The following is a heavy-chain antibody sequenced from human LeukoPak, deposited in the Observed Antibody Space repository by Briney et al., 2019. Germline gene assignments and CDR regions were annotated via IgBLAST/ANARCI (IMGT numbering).Heavy chain of an antibody. CDR1: GFTVSSNS. CDR2: IYSGGKT. CDR3: VSLGYSSSSVRY. D-gene: IGHD6-6*01. J-gene: IGHJ4*02. V-gene: IGHV3-53*05. Sequence: PGGSLRLSCTVSGFTVSSNSWSWVRQAPGKGLEWVSFIYSGGKTHSSDSVKGRFTISRDNSKNTLYLQMNSLRAEDTAVYFCVSLGYSSSSVRYWGQGTLVTVSS.